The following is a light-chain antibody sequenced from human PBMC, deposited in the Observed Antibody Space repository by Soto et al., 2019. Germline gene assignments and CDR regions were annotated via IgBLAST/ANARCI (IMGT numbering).Light chain of an antibody. CDR2: QDN. V-gene: IGLV3-1*01. CDR1: RLGDKY. J-gene: IGLJ2*01. Sequence: ELTQPPSVSVSPGQTASITCSGDRLGDKYACWYQQKPGQSPVLVIYQDNKRPSGIPERFSGSNSGNTATLTISGTQAMDEADYFCQAWDSSTVVFGGGTKLTVL. CDR3: QAWDSSTVV.